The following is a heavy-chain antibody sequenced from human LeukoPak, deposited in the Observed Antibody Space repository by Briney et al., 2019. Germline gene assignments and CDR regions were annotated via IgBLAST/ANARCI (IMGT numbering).Heavy chain of an antibody. V-gene: IGHV4-59*11. D-gene: IGHD5-24*01. CDR1: GGSISSHY. Sequence: SETLSLTCTVSGGSISSHYWGWIRQPPGKGLEWIGYIYYSGSTNYNPSLKSRVTISVDTSKNQFSLKLSSVTAADTAVYYCARDGYNYEVGYWGQGTLVTVSS. CDR3: ARDGYNYEVGY. J-gene: IGHJ4*02. CDR2: IYYSGST.